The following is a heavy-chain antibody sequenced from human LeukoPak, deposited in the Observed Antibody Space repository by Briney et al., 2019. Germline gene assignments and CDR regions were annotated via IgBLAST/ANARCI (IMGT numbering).Heavy chain of an antibody. J-gene: IGHJ3*02. Sequence: SETLSLTCAVYDGSFSGYYWSWIRQPPGKGLEWIGEINHSGSTNYNPSLKSRVTISVDTSKNQFSLKLSSVTAADTAVYYCARGLRGAARRSAFDIWGQGTMVTVSS. CDR2: INHSGST. V-gene: IGHV4-34*01. CDR3: ARGLRGAARRSAFDI. CDR1: DGSFSGYY. D-gene: IGHD6-6*01.